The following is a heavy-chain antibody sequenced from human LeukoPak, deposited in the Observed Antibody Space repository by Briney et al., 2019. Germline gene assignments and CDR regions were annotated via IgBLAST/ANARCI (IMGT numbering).Heavy chain of an antibody. CDR1: GGSISSYY. Sequence: SETLSLTCTVSGGSISSYYWSWIRQPPGKGLEWIGYIYYSGSTNYNPSLKSRVTISVDTSKNQFSLKLSSVTAADTAVYYCARERTNYYDGSGHYYNWFDPWGQGTLVTVSS. J-gene: IGHJ5*02. CDR3: ARERTNYYDGSGHYYNWFDP. D-gene: IGHD3-22*01. V-gene: IGHV4-59*01. CDR2: IYYSGST.